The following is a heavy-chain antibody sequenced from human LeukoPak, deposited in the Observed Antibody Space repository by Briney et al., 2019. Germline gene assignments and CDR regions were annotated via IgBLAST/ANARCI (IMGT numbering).Heavy chain of an antibody. CDR3: AKGYYGSGTPGAFDI. D-gene: IGHD3-10*01. CDR1: GFTFSSYA. Sequence: GGSLRLSCAASGFTFSSYAMSWVRQAPGKGLEWVSAISGSGGSTYYADSVKGRFTIPRDNSKNTLYLQMNSLRAEDTAVYYCAKGYYGSGTPGAFDIWGQGTMVTVSS. CDR2: ISGSGGST. J-gene: IGHJ3*02. V-gene: IGHV3-23*01.